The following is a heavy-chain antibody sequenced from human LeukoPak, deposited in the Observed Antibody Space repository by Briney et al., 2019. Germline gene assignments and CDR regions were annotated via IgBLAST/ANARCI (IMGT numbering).Heavy chain of an antibody. Sequence: PGGSLTLSCAASGFAFSSYAMNWVRQAPGKGPEWVSVISNSGGTTYYADSVKGRFTISRDNSKNTLYLQMNSLRAEDTALYYCAKEEESVTVGDFFGNWGQGTLVTVST. D-gene: IGHD1-26*01. CDR3: AKEEESVTVGDFFGN. V-gene: IGHV3-23*01. J-gene: IGHJ4*02. CDR1: GFAFSSYA. CDR2: ISNSGGTT.